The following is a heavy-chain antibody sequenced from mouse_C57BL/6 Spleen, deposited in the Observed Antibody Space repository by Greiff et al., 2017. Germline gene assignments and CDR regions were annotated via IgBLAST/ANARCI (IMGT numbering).Heavy chain of an antibody. J-gene: IGHJ2*01. V-gene: IGHV1-53*01. Sequence: VQLQQPGTELVKPGASVKLSCKASGYTFTSYWMHWVKQRPGQGLEWIGNINPSNGGTNYNEKFKSKATLTVDKSSSTAYMQLSSLTSEDSAVYYCARGGITTGDYFDYWGQGTTLTVSS. D-gene: IGHD2-4*01. CDR2: INPSNGGT. CDR3: ARGGITTGDYFDY. CDR1: GYTFTSYW.